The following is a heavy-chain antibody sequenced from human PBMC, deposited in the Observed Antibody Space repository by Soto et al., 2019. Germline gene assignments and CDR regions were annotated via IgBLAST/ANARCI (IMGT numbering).Heavy chain of an antibody. V-gene: IGHV4-34*01. CDR1: GGSFCGYY. CDR3: ARGRGSSWFPLDY. Sequence: QVQLQQWGAGLLKPSETLSLTCAVYGGSFCGYYWSWIRQPPGKGLEWIGEINHSGSTNYNPSLKSRVTISVDTSKNQFSLKLSSVTAADTAVYYCARGRGSSWFPLDYRGQGTLVTVSS. D-gene: IGHD6-13*01. CDR2: INHSGST. J-gene: IGHJ4*02.